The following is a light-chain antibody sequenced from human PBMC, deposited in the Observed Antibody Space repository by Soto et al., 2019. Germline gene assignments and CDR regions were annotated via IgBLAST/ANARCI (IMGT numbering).Light chain of an antibody. CDR1: QSVSSSY. J-gene: IGKJ2*02. CDR3: QQYGSSPCS. V-gene: IGKV3-20*01. CDR2: GAS. Sequence: IVLTQSPGTLSLSPGERATLSCRASQSVSSSYLAWYQQKPGQAPRLLIYGASSRATAIPDRFSGSGSGTDFTLTISRLEPEDFAVYYCQQYGSSPCSFGQGTKLEIK.